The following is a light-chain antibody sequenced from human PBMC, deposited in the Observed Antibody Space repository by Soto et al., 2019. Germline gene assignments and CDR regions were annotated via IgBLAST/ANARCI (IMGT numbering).Light chain of an antibody. V-gene: IGLV2-11*01. J-gene: IGLJ2*01. Sequence: QSALTQPRSVSGSPGQSVTISCTGTSSDVGGYNYVSWYQQRPGKAPKLIIYDVSERPSGVPDRFSGSKSGNTASLTISGLRADDEGDYFCCSYTGRYSWVFGGGTKLTVL. CDR1: SSDVGGYNY. CDR3: CSYTGRYSWV. CDR2: DVS.